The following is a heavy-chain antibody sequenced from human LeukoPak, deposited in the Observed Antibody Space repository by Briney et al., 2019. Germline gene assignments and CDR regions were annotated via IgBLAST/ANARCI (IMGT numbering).Heavy chain of an antibody. D-gene: IGHD5-18*01. CDR3: ARSTPVDTAMAAPDY. J-gene: IGHJ4*02. CDR1: GYTFTIYG. V-gene: IGHV1-18*04. CDR2: ISAYNGNT. Sequence: ASVTVSCKASGYTFTIYGISRGRQAPGQGGEWMGWISAYNGNTNYTQKLQGRVTMTTDTSTSTAYMELRSLRSDDTAVYYCARSTPVDTAMAAPDYWGQGTLVTVSS.